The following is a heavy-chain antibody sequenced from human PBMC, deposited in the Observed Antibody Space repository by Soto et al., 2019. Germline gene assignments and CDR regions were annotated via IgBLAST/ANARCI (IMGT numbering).Heavy chain of an antibody. D-gene: IGHD3-22*01. J-gene: IGHJ4*02. V-gene: IGHV3-23*01. CDR1: GFTFSSYA. CDR2: ISGSGGST. Sequence: TGGSLRLSCAASGFTFSSYAMSWVRQAPGKGLEWVSAISGSGGSTYYADSVKGRFTISRDNSKNTLYLQMNSLRAEDTAVYYCANHRAGYDSSGYLYYFDYWGQGTLVTVSS. CDR3: ANHRAGYDSSGYLYYFDY.